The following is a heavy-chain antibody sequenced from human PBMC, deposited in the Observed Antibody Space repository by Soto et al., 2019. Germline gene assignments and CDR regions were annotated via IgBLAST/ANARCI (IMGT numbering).Heavy chain of an antibody. V-gene: IGHV1-69*12. Sequence: QVQLVQSGAEVKKPGSSVTVSCKASGGTFGNSAISWVRQAPGQGLEWMGGILPIFPTPDYAQKFQGRVTITADESTGTANMELTSLRAEDTAVYYCARDKDRQQLGGNYYYGIDDRGQGTTVTVSS. CDR1: GGTFGNSA. CDR3: ARDKDRQQLGGNYYYGIDD. CDR2: ILPIFPTP. J-gene: IGHJ6*02. D-gene: IGHD3-3*02.